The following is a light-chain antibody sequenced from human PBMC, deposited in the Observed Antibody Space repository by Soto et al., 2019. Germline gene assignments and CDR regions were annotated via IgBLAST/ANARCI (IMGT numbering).Light chain of an antibody. CDR3: LSHTGSRTL. Sequence: QSALTQPASVSGSPGQSITISCTGASSDVGDYNYVSWYQEHPGQVPKLIIFVVTTRPSGVSDRFSGSRSGNTASLTISGLQAEDEADYYCLSHTGSRTLFGGGTKLTVL. J-gene: IGLJ3*02. CDR1: SSDVGDYNY. V-gene: IGLV2-14*01. CDR2: VVT.